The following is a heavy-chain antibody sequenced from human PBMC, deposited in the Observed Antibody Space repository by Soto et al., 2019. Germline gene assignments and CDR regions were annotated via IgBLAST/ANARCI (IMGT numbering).Heavy chain of an antibody. CDR3: AKGSGPYRPYYFDY. J-gene: IGHJ4*02. CDR2: ITGGGGDT. D-gene: IGHD6-25*01. CDR1: GFTFSSFA. V-gene: IGHV3-23*01. Sequence: GGSLRLSCAASGFTFSSFAMSWVRQTPGKGLEWVSAITGGGGDTYYADSVKGRFTLSRDNSKNTLYLEMNTLRDEDTAVYYCAKGSGPYRPYYFDYWGQGALVTVSS.